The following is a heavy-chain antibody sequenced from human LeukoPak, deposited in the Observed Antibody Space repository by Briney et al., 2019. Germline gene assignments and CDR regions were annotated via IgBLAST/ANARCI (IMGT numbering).Heavy chain of an antibody. V-gene: IGHV3-33*01. D-gene: IGHD6-19*01. CDR1: GFTFSSYG. J-gene: IGHJ6*02. Sequence: GGSLRLSCAASGFTFSSYGMHWVRQAPGKGLEWVAVIWYDGSNKYYADSVKGRFTISRDNSKNTLYLQMNSLRAEDTAVYYCARDMGSGWYFVLGMDVWGQGTTVTVSS. CDR2: IWYDGSNK. CDR3: ARDMGSGWYFVLGMDV.